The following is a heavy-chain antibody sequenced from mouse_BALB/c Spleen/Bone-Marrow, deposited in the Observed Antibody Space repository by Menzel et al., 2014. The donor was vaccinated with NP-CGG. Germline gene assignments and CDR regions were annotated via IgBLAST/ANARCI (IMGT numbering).Heavy chain of an antibody. V-gene: IGHV14-3*02. D-gene: IGHD1-1*01. CDR3: TRNYVSHYFDY. CDR2: IYPANDNS. J-gene: IGHJ2*01. Sequence: VQLQQSGAELVKPGASVKLSCAASGFNIKDTFIHWVKQRPEQGLEWIGSIYPANDNSKFDPKFQGKATLTADTSSNTAYLQLSSLTSEDTAVYFCTRNYVSHYFDYWGQGTTLTVSS. CDR1: GFNIKDTF.